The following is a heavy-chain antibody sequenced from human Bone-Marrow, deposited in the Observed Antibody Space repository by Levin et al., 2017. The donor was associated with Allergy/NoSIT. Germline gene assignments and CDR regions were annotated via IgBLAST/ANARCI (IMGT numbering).Heavy chain of an antibody. Sequence: LSQTLSLTCNVSGVSINNYFWSWIRQPPGKGLEWIGYIYSTASSSYNPSLKNRVTMSIETSKNQVSLNLRSVTAADTAVYYCARAGDWESSVWYGTKDYAMEFWGQGTTVTVSS. CDR3: ARAGDWESSVWYGTKDYAMEF. CDR1: GVSINNYF. J-gene: IGHJ6*02. D-gene: IGHD6-19*01. V-gene: IGHV4-59*01. CDR2: IYSTASS.